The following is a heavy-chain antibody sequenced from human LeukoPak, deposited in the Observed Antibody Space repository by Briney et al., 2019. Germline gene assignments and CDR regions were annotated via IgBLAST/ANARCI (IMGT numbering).Heavy chain of an antibody. V-gene: IGHV4-59*12. CDR1: GGSISSYY. CDR3: ARVRDRYGDHRRPDAFDI. CDR2: IYYSGST. Sequence: SETLSLTCTVSGGSISSYYWSWIRQPPGKGLEWIGYIYYSGSTNYNPSLKSRVTISVDTSKNQFSLKLSSVTAADTAVYYCARVRDRYGDHRRPDAFDIWGQGTMVTVSS. D-gene: IGHD4-17*01. J-gene: IGHJ3*02.